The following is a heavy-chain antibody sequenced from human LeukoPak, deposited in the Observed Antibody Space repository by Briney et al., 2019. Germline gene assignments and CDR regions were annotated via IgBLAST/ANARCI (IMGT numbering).Heavy chain of an antibody. CDR1: GGSFSGYY. CDR2: INHSGST. V-gene: IGHV4-34*01. J-gene: IGHJ6*02. Sequence: SETLSLTCAVYGGSFSGYYWSWIRQPPGKGLEWIGEINHSGSTNYNPSLKSRVTISVDTSKNQFSLKLSSVTAADTAVYYCARVLAAAGTGPYYYYGMDVWGQGTTVTVSS. CDR3: ARVLAAAGTGPYYYYGMDV. D-gene: IGHD6-13*01.